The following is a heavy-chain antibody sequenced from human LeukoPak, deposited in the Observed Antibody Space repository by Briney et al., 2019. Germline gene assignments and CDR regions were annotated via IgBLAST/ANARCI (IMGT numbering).Heavy chain of an antibody. V-gene: IGHV3-11*01. CDR1: GFTFSDYY. Sequence: PGGSLRLSCAASGFTFSDYYMSWIRQAPGKGLEWVSYISSSGSTIYYADSVKGRFTISRDNAKNSLYLQMNSLRAEDTALYYCAKDIGSILTGSDYWGQGTLVTVSS. CDR2: ISSSGSTI. D-gene: IGHD3-9*01. J-gene: IGHJ4*02. CDR3: AKDIGSILTGSDY.